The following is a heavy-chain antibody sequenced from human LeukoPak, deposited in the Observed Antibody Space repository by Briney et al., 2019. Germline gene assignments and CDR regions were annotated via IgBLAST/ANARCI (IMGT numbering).Heavy chain of an antibody. CDR1: GFTFDDYA. Sequence: GGSLRLSCAASGFTFDDYAMHWVRQAPGKGLKWVSGISWNSGSIGYADSVKGRFTISRDNAKNSLYLQMNSLRAEDTALYYCAKGNRYSSGCLDYWGQGTLVTVSS. CDR2: ISWNSGSI. CDR3: AKGNRYSSGCLDY. J-gene: IGHJ4*02. V-gene: IGHV3-9*01. D-gene: IGHD6-19*01.